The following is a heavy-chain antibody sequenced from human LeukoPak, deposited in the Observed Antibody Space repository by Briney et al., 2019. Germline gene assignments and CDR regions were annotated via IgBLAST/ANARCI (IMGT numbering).Heavy chain of an antibody. CDR1: GYSFTSYW. CDR3: ASRGHCSSTSCYPWDFDY. V-gene: IGHV5-51*01. J-gene: IGHJ4*02. Sequence: GESLKISCKGSGYSFTSYWIGWVRQMPGKGLEWMGIIYPGDSDTRYSPSFQGQVTISADKSISTAYLQWSSLKASDTAMYYCASRGHCSSTSCYPWDFDYWGQGTLVTVSS. D-gene: IGHD2-2*01. CDR2: IYPGDSDT.